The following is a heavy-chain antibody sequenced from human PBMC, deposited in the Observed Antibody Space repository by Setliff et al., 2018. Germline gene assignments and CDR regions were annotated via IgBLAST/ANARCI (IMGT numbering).Heavy chain of an antibody. CDR1: GFTFSRYG. J-gene: IGHJ4*02. D-gene: IGHD3-22*01. CDR3: AKELIEVLMTGLEF. V-gene: IGHV3-30*02. CDR2: IRYDGYNK. Sequence: GGSLRLSCAASGFTFSRYGMYWVRQAPGKGLEWVAFIRYDGYNKYYKDSVRGRFTISRDNSKNTVYLQMNSLRPEDTAVYFCAKELIEVLMTGLEFWGQGAMVTVSS.